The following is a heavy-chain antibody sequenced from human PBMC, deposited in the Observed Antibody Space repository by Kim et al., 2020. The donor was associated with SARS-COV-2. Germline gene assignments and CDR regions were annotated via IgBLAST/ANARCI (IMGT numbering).Heavy chain of an antibody. V-gene: IGHV4-4*02. CDR1: GGSISSSNW. CDR3: ASNLYYFDY. J-gene: IGHJ4*02. Sequence: SETLSLTCAVSGGSISSSNWWSRVRQPPGKRLGWIGVIYHSGSTNYNPSLKSRVTISIDKSKNQFSLKLSSVTAADTAVYYCASNLYYFDYWGQGTLVTVSS. CDR2: IYHSGST.